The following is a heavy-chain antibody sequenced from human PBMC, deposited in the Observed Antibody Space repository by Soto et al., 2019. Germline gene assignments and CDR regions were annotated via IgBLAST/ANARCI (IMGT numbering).Heavy chain of an antibody. Sequence: SETLSLTCAVSGGSFTSINWWTWVRQPPGQGLEWIGEIYRTGSTNYNPSLKSRVTISLDKSENQFSLKVTSLTAADTAVYYCASRDPGTSVDYWGQGTLVTVSS. CDR3: ASRDPGTSVDY. D-gene: IGHD1-7*01. J-gene: IGHJ4*02. V-gene: IGHV4-4*02. CDR2: IYRTGST. CDR1: GGSFTSINW.